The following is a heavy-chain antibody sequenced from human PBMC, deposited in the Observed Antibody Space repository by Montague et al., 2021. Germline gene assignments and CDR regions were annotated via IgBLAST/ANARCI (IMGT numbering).Heavy chain of an antibody. CDR1: GFIFSNYW. CDR2: IKQDGSEK. J-gene: IGHJ4*02. CDR3: GRDQGQGYCGGDCYVGLDY. D-gene: IGHD2-21*01. Sequence: SLSLSCAASGFIFSNYWMSWVRQAPGKGLEWVANIKQDGSEKHYVDSVKGRFIISRDNAKNSLYLQMNSLRAEDTAVYFCGRDQGQGYCGGDCYVGLDYWGQGTLVTVSS. V-gene: IGHV3-7*01.